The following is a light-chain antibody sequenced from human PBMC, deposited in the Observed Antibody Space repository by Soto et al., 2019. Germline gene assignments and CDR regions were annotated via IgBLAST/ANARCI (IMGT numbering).Light chain of an antibody. CDR2: AAS. J-gene: IGKJ2*01. CDR1: QSISRS. Sequence: DIQLTQSPSSLSASVGDRVTITCRASQSISRSLNWYQQKPGKAPKVLIYAASSLQSGVPLRFSGSGSGTEFTLTISSLQPEDFASYYCQQSYGSPMYTFGQGTKLEIK. CDR3: QQSYGSPMYT. V-gene: IGKV1-39*01.